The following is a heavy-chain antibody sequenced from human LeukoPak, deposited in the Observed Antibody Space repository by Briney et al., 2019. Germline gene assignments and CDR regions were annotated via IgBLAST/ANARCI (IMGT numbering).Heavy chain of an antibody. V-gene: IGHV3-15*01. J-gene: IGHJ3*02. Sequence: PGASLIPSCAAAECSFSSYSRCWVRQAPESGVEWGGRIKTKTDGGTTDYAAPVKGRFTISRDDSKNTLYLLMNSLKTEDTAVYYCTTEVLGGATDGTFDIWGQGTMVTVSS. CDR2: IKTKTDGGTT. CDR3: TTEVLGGATDGTFDI. D-gene: IGHD1-26*01. CDR1: ECSFSSYS.